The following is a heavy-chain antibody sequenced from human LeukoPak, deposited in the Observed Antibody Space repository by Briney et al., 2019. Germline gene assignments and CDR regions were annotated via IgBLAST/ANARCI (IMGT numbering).Heavy chain of an antibody. CDR2: ISSSSSTI. CDR1: GFTFSSYS. CDR3: ARDGVTSSVVY. D-gene: IGHD2-21*02. Sequence: GGSLRLSCAASGFTFSSYSMNWVRQAPGKGLEWVSYISSSSSTIYYADSVKGRFTISRDNAKNSLYLQMNSLRAEDTAVYYCARDGVTSSVVYWGQGTLVTVSS. J-gene: IGHJ4*02. V-gene: IGHV3-48*04.